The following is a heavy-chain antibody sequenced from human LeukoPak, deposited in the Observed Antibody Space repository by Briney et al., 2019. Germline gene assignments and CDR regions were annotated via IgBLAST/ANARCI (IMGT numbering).Heavy chain of an antibody. J-gene: IGHJ4*02. D-gene: IGHD3-10*01. CDR3: AKPELLWFGELFSPLSDY. Sequence: PGGSLRLSCAASGFTFSSYEMNWVRQAPGKGLEWVSYISSSGSTIYYADSVKGRFTISRDNAKNSLYLQMNSLRAEDTAVYYCAKPELLWFGELFSPLSDYWGQGTLVTVSS. V-gene: IGHV3-48*03. CDR1: GFTFSSYE. CDR2: ISSSGSTI.